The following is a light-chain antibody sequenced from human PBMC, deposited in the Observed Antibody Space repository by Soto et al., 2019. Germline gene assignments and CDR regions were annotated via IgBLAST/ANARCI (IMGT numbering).Light chain of an antibody. CDR2: GAS. Sequence: EIFMTQSPATLSVYQWERATLSCRASQSVNSNYLAWYQQKPGQAPRLVISGASSRTSGIPDRFSASGSGTDFTLTISRLEPEDFAVYYCQQYTGAPLTFGQGTKVDIK. J-gene: IGKJ1*01. CDR1: QSVNSNY. V-gene: IGKV3-20*01. CDR3: QQYTGAPLT.